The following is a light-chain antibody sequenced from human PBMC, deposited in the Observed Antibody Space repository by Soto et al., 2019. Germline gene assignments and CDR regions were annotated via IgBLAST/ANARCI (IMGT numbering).Light chain of an antibody. CDR3: QQYNNWPQT. J-gene: IGKJ1*01. CDR2: GAS. V-gene: IGKV3-15*01. Sequence: EIVLTQSPGTLSVSPGERATLSCRASQSVSSNLAWYQQKPGQAPRLLIYGASTRATGIPARFSGSGSGTEFTLTISSLQSEDFAVYYCQQYNNWPQTVGQGTKVDIK. CDR1: QSVSSN.